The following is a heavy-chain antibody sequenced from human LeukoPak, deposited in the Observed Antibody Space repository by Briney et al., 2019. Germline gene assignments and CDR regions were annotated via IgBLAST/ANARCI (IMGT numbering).Heavy chain of an antibody. CDR2: ISGSGGST. CDR3: ARVPDYGDYFWFDP. V-gene: IGHV3-23*01. Sequence: GGSLRLSCAASGFTFSSYAMSWVRQAPGKGLEWVSAISGSGGSTYYADSVKGRFTISRDNSKNTLYLQMNSLRAEDTAVYYCARVPDYGDYFWFDPWGQGTLVTVSS. D-gene: IGHD4-17*01. CDR1: GFTFSSYA. J-gene: IGHJ5*02.